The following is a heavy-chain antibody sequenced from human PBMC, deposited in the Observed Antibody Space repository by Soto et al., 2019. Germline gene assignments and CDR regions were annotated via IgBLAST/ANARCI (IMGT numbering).Heavy chain of an antibody. Sequence: QVQLVQPGAEVKKPGASVKFSCKASGYIFTNFYIHWVRQAPGQGLEWIGIINPNGGSTNYAQNFPGRVTMTRDTSTSTVDMDLSSLRSEDTAVYYCTRGLASGDYWGQGTLITVSS. CDR2: INPNGGST. D-gene: IGHD6-6*01. CDR1: GYIFTNFY. CDR3: TRGLASGDY. V-gene: IGHV1-46*03. J-gene: IGHJ4*02.